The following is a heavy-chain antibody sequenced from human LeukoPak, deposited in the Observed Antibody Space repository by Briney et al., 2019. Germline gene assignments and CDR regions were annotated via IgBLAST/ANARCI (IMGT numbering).Heavy chain of an antibody. CDR3: ARGRGVRGAIYYYYYMDV. D-gene: IGHD3-10*01. CDR2: INHSGST. J-gene: IGHJ6*03. CDR1: GGSFSGYY. V-gene: IGHV4-34*01. Sequence: SETLSLTCAVYGGSFSGYYWSWIRQPPGKGLEWIGEINHSGSTNYNPSLKSRVTISVDTSKNQFSLKLSSVTAADTAVYYCARGRGVRGAIYYYYYMDVWGKGTTVTVSS.